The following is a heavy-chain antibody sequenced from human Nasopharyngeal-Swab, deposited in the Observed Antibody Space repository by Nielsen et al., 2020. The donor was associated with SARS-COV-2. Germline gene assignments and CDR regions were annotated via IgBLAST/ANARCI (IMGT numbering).Heavy chain of an antibody. D-gene: IGHD3-10*01. J-gene: IGHJ4*02. CDR3: ARLTGRAGTTDY. CDR1: GYTFTSYA. Sequence: ALVKVSCKASGYTFTSYAMHWVRQAPGQRLEWMGWINAGNGNTKYSQKFQGRVTITRDTSASTAYMELSSLRSEDTAVYYCARLTGRAGTTDYWGQGTLVTVSS. CDR2: INAGNGNT. V-gene: IGHV1-3*01.